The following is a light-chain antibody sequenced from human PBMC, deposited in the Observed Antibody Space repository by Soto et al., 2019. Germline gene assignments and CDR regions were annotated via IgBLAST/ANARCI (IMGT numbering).Light chain of an antibody. CDR1: SGHSNYA. Sequence: QLVLTQSPSASASLGASVKLTCTLSSGHSNYAIARHQQQPEKGPRFLMKLTSDGSHTKGDGIPDRFSGSSSGAERYLTISSLQSDDEADYYCQTWDTGVVFGGGTKVTVL. J-gene: IGLJ2*01. V-gene: IGLV4-69*01. CDR3: QTWDTGVV. CDR2: LTSDGSH.